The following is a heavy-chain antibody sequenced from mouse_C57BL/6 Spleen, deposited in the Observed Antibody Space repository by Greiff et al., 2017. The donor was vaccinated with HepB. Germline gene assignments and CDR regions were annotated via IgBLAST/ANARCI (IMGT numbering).Heavy chain of an antibody. CDR3: ASSYYSSFAY. V-gene: IGHV5-9*01. CDR2: ISGGGGNT. D-gene: IGHD2-12*01. CDR1: GFTFSSYT. Sequence: DVQLVESGGGLVKPGGSLKLSCAASGFTFSSYTMSWVRQTPEKRLEWVATISGGGGNTYYPDSVKGRFTISRDNAKNTLYLQMSSLRSEDTALYYCASSYYSSFAYWGQGTLVTVSA. J-gene: IGHJ3*01.